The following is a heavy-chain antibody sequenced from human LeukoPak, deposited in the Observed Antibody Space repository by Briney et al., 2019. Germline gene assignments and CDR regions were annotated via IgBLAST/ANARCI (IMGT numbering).Heavy chain of an antibody. Sequence: GGSLRLSCAASGFTFSNYWMHWVRQAPGKGLEWVSYISSSGSTIYYADSVKGRFTISRDNAKNSLYLQMNSLRAEDTAVYYCARAMGYSYGFDYWGQGTLVTVSS. CDR1: GFTFSNYW. V-gene: IGHV3-48*04. J-gene: IGHJ4*02. CDR2: ISSSGSTI. CDR3: ARAMGYSYGFDY. D-gene: IGHD5-18*01.